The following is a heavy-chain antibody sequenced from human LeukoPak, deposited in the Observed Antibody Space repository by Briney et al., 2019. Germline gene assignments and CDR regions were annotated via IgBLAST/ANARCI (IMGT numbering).Heavy chain of an antibody. Sequence: GGSLRLSCAASGFTVSSNYMSWIRQAPGKGLEWVSVIYSGGSTYYADSVKGRFTISRDNSKNTLYLQMNSLRAEDTAVHYCAREVTMKGNAFDIWGQGTMVTVSS. V-gene: IGHV3-66*01. CDR3: AREVTMKGNAFDI. D-gene: IGHD3-22*01. J-gene: IGHJ3*02. CDR2: IYSGGST. CDR1: GFTVSSNY.